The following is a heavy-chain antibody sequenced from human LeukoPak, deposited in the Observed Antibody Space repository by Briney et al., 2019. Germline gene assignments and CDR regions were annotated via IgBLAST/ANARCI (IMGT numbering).Heavy chain of an antibody. D-gene: IGHD3-9*01. Sequence: ASVKVSCKASGYTFTSYYMHWVRQAPGQGLEWMGIINPSGGSTNYAQKFQGRVTMTRDTSTSTVYMELSSLRSEDTAVYYCARVGADYDILTGYDYWGQGTLVTVSS. CDR3: ARVGADYDILTGYDY. J-gene: IGHJ4*02. CDR2: INPSGGST. V-gene: IGHV1-46*01. CDR1: GYTFTSYY.